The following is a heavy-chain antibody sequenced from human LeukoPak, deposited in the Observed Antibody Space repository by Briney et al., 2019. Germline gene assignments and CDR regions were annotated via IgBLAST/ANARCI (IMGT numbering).Heavy chain of an antibody. J-gene: IGHJ4*02. Sequence: GGSLRLSCATSGFSFNTYWMSWVRQAPGKGLEWVSYISSSGSTIYYADSVKGRFTISRDNAKNSLYLQMNSLRAEDTAVYYCARESPLAVAAPEYFDYWGQGTLVTVSS. V-gene: IGHV3-11*01. CDR2: ISSSGSTI. D-gene: IGHD6-19*01. CDR3: ARESPLAVAAPEYFDY. CDR1: GFSFNTYW.